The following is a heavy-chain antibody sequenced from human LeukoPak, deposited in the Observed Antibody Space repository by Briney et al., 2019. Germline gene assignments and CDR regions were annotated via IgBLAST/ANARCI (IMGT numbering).Heavy chain of an antibody. CDR2: IYSGGST. Sequence: GGSLRLSCAASGLTLSSNYMSWIRQAPGRGLEWVSFIYSGGSTHYADSVRGRFIISKDNSKNTLYLQMNSLRAEDTAVYYCARRAGSYSHSYDYWGQGTLVTVSS. CDR3: ARRAGSYSHSYDY. V-gene: IGHV3-53*01. D-gene: IGHD2-15*01. CDR1: GLTLSSNY. J-gene: IGHJ4*02.